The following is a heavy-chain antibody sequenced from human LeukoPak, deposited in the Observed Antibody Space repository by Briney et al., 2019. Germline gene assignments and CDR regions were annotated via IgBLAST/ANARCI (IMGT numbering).Heavy chain of an antibody. CDR1: GFTFSSYS. D-gene: IGHD3-16*02. J-gene: IGHJ2*01. Sequence: TGGSLRLSCAASGFTFSSYSMNWVRQAPGKGLEWVSSISSSSSYIYYTDSVKGRFTISRDNAKNSLYLQMNSLRAEDTAVYYCARVAGVYDYVWGSYRERWYFDLWGRGTLVTVSS. CDR3: ARVAGVYDYVWGSYRERWYFDL. V-gene: IGHV3-21*01. CDR2: ISSSSSYI.